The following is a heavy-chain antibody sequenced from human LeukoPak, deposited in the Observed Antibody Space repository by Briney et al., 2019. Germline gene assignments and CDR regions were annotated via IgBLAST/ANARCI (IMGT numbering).Heavy chain of an antibody. V-gene: IGHV4-34*01. J-gene: IGHJ4*02. Sequence: SETLSLTCDIYGVSFSGYYWSWIRQPPGKGLEWIGEINHSGSTKYNPSLKNRVTISRDSSKNQFSLKLNSVTAADTATYYCTRSAGWWSLDYWGQGALLTVSS. D-gene: IGHD2-8*02. CDR2: INHSGST. CDR3: TRSAGWWSLDY. CDR1: GVSFSGYY.